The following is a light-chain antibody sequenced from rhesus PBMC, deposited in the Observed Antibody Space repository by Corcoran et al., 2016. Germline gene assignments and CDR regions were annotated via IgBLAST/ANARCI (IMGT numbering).Light chain of an antibody. CDR1: QSLLHSGGKPY. CDR3: MQGIQPPLT. V-gene: IGKV2S15*01. CDR2: EVS. J-gene: IGKJ4*01. Sequence: DIVMTQTPLSLPVTPGEPASISCRSSQSLLHSGGKPYLYWYLQKPGNTPQLLIHEVSNRASGVPDRVSGRGAGTDCTLKSSRVEADDGGVYYCMQGIQPPLTFGGGTKVEIK.